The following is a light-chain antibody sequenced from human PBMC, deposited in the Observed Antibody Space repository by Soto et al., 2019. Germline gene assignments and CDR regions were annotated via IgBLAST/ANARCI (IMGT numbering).Light chain of an antibody. V-gene: IGLV4-69*01. CDR1: SGYSSYA. Sequence: QTVVTQSPSASASLGASVKLTCTLSSGYSSYAIAWHQQQPEKGPRYLMKLNSDGSHSKGDGIPDRFSGSSSGAERYLTISSLQSEDEADYSCQTWGTGPLVFGGGTKVTVL. CDR2: LNSDGSH. J-gene: IGLJ2*01. CDR3: QTWGTGPLV.